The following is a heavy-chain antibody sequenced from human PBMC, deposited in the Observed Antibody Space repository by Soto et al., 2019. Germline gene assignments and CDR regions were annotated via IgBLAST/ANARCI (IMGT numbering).Heavy chain of an antibody. J-gene: IGHJ5*02. Sequence: QVQLQESGPGLVKPSETLSLTCTVSGDSISSYFWSWIRQPPGKGLEWIRYIYYSGSTDYNPSLKSRVTISVDTSKNQVSLRLSSVTSADAAVYYCAGLHCIGGSCYLDPWGQGTLVAVSS. CDR2: IYYSGST. CDR1: GDSISSYF. V-gene: IGHV4-59*08. CDR3: AGLHCIGGSCYLDP. D-gene: IGHD2-15*01.